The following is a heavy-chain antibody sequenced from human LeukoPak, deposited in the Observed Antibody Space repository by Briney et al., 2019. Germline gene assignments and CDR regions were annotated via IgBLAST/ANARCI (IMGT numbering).Heavy chain of an antibody. V-gene: IGHV1-2*02. CDR3: ARLEYSSLYYFDY. CDR2: INPNNGVT. D-gene: IGHD6-6*01. CDR1: GYTFTGYY. J-gene: IGHJ4*02. Sequence: ASVKVSCKASGYTFTGYYMHWVRQAPGQGLEWMGWINPNNGVTKYAQRFQGRVTTTTDTSTSTAYMELRSLRSDDTAVYYCARLEYSSLYYFDYWGQGTLVTVSS.